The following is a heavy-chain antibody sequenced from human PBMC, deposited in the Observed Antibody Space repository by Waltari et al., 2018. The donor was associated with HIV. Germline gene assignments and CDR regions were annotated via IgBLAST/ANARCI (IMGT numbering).Heavy chain of an antibody. CDR1: GYRFTSYW. Sequence: EVQLVQSGAEVKKPGESLKISCKGSGYRFTSYWLGWVRQMPGKGLEWMGIIYPGDSDTRYSPSFQGQVTISADKSISTAYLQWSSLKASDTAMYYCARHYHFRGSGSYTYFDYWGQGTLVTVSS. V-gene: IGHV5-51*01. D-gene: IGHD3-10*01. CDR2: IYPGDSDT. CDR3: ARHYHFRGSGSYTYFDY. J-gene: IGHJ4*02.